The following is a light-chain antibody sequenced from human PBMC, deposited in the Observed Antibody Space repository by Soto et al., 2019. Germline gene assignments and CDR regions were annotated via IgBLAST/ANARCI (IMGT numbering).Light chain of an antibody. V-gene: IGKV1-12*02. J-gene: IGKJ4*01. CDR2: AAS. Sequence: DIQMTQSPSSVSASVVDRVTITCRASQSIGSWLAWYQQKPGKAPKLLIYAASTLQSGVPSRFSGSGSATDFALTTTSLPTEDFRTEYWQQANSFPSTFGGRTQVEIK. CDR3: QQANSFPST. CDR1: QSIGSW.